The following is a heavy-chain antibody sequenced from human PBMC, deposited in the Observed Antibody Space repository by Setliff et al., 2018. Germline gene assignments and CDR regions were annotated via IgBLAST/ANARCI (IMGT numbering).Heavy chain of an antibody. CDR2: ISSSGSTI. J-gene: IGHJ4*02. Sequence: PGGSLRLSCAAPGFTFSDYYMSWIRQAPGEGLEWVSYISSSGSTIYYADSVKGRFTISRDNAKNSLYLQMNSLRAEDTAVYYCARDEYSVALFDYWGQGTLVTVSP. V-gene: IGHV3-11*01. CDR3: ARDEYSVALFDY. CDR1: GFTFSDYY. D-gene: IGHD6-19*01.